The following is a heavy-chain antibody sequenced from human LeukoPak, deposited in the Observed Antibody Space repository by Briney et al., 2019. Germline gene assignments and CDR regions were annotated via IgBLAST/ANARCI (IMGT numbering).Heavy chain of an antibody. CDR2: ISGSIGST. Sequence: PGRSLRLSCAASGFTFSSYWMSWVRQAPGKGLEWVSAISGSIGSTYYADSVKGRFTISRDNSKNTLYLQMNSLRAEDTAVYYCAKRERYYYYMDVWGKGTTVTVSS. D-gene: IGHD5-24*01. V-gene: IGHV3-23*01. CDR1: GFTFSSYW. J-gene: IGHJ6*03. CDR3: AKRERYYYYMDV.